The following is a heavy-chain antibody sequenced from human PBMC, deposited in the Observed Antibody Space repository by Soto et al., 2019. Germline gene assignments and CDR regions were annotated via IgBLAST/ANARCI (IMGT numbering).Heavy chain of an antibody. V-gene: IGHV1-58*01. D-gene: IGHD3-16*01. CDR1: GVRLTSAA. Sequence: ECGVRLTSAAGRWLRHEKGQRLEWIGWIVVGSGNTNYAQKFQERVTITRDMSTSTAYMELSSLRSEDTAVYYCAAAGGTRYYSGMDVWGQGTTVTVSS. CDR3: AAAGGTRYYSGMDV. J-gene: IGHJ6*02. CDR2: IVVGSGNT.